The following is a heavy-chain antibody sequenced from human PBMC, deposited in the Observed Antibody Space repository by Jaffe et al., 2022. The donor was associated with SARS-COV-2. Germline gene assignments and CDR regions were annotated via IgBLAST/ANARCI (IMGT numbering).Heavy chain of an antibody. CDR3: ARHPGSRNWFDS. CDR1: GGSISRFY. D-gene: IGHD6-13*01. V-gene: IGHV4-59*08. CDR2: SDDSGST. J-gene: IGHJ5*02. Sequence: QVQLQESGPGLVKPSETLSLTCTVSGGSISRFYWSWIRQPPGKGLEWIGYSDDSGSTNYNPSLKSRVTISLDTSKNQVSLRLTSVTVADTAVYHCARHPGSRNWFDSWGQGTLVTVST.